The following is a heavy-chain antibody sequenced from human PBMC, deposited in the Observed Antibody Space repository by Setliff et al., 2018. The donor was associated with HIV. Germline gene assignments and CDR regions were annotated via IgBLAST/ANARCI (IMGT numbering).Heavy chain of an antibody. J-gene: IGHJ5*02. CDR3: ATHPPYRSAWYMRS. V-gene: IGHV1-24*01. D-gene: IGHD6-19*01. CDR2: FDPEAGEI. CDR1: GYTFTGYY. Sequence: ASVKVSCKASGYTFTGYYMHWVRQAPGQGLEWMGGFDPEAGEIIYAQKFQGRVTMTEDTSTDTAYMDLSSLRSEDTAVYYCATHPPYRSAWYMRSWGQGTLVTVSS.